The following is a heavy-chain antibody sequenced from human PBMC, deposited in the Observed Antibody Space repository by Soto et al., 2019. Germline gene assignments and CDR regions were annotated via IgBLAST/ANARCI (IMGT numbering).Heavy chain of an antibody. CDR2: INRDGSAT. V-gene: IGHV3-7*01. CDR1: GFTFSRFW. Sequence: PGGSLRLSCAASGFTFSRFWMNWVRLAPGKGLEWVGNINRDGSATDYADSVKGRFTISRDNAKDTLYLQMNSLRAEDTAVYYCARVSNWNNWFDPWGQGTLVTVSS. D-gene: IGHD1-1*01. J-gene: IGHJ5*02. CDR3: ARVSNWNNWFDP.